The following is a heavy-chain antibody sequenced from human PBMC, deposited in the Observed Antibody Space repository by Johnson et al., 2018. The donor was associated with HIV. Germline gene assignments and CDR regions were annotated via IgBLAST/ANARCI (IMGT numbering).Heavy chain of an antibody. J-gene: IGHJ3*02. CDR1: GFTFSNYD. D-gene: IGHD3-3*01. Sequence: MQLVESGGDWVQRGGSLKLSCAASGFTFSNYDIHWVRQATGKGLEWVSTMGTAGDTYYAGSVKGRFTVSRENAKNSVYLQMNILRAGDTAVYYCARGGSRTTIFGVDINLGGFDIWGQGTRVTVSS. V-gene: IGHV3-13*01. CDR3: ARGGSRTTIFGVDINLGGFDI. CDR2: MGTAGDT.